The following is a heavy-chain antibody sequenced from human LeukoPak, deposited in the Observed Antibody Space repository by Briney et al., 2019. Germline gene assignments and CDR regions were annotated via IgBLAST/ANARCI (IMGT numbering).Heavy chain of an antibody. CDR2: IYYSGST. CDR3: ARVPNYYDSSKGAFDI. V-gene: IGHV4-59*08. J-gene: IGHJ3*02. Sequence: SETLSLTCTVSGGSISSYYWSWIRQPPGKGLEWIGYIYYSGSTNYNPSLKSRVTISVDTCKNQFSLKLSSVTAADTAVYYCARVPNYYDSSKGAFDIWGQGTMVTVSS. D-gene: IGHD3-22*01. CDR1: GGSISSYY.